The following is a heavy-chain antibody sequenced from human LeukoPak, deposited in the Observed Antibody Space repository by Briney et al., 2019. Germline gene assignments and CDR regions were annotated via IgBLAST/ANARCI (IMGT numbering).Heavy chain of an antibody. CDR3: ARGVGGYYDSSGYYSY. J-gene: IGHJ4*02. D-gene: IGHD3-22*01. CDR1: GGTFSSYA. CDR2: IIPIFGTA. Sequence: GASVKVSCKASGGTFSSYAISWVRQAPGQGLEWMGGIIPIFGTANYAQKFQGRVTITTVESTSTAYMELSSLRCEDTAVYYCARGVGGYYDSSGYYSYWGQGTLVTVSS. V-gene: IGHV1-69*05.